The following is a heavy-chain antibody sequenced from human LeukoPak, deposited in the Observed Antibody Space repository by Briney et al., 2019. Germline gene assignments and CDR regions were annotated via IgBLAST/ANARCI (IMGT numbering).Heavy chain of an antibody. V-gene: IGHV3-15*01. CDR1: GFTFSSVW. D-gene: IGHD1-14*01. Sequence: GGSLRPSCTASGFTFSSVWMSWVRQAPGKGLQWVGRIRKTVDGGTADYAAPVQGRFSISRDDSKKTLYLQMDSLKTEDTAVYYCTTGGSTAGNWGQGTLVTVSS. CDR3: TTGGSTAGN. CDR2: IRKTVDGGTA. J-gene: IGHJ4*02.